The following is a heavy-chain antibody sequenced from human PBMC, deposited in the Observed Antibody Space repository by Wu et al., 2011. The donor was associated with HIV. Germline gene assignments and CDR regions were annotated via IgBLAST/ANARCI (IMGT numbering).Heavy chain of an antibody. Sequence: QVQLVQSGPEVAKPGSSVRVSCKASGGTFDTFAISWVRQAPGRGLEWMGAIVPVFGSTNYAQNFQGRLSITTEPSASPHYYLELRGLTPEDTAIYYCAREVGRGVNDVSGMDVWGPGGPRSPSPQ. V-gene: IGHV1-69*05. CDR1: GGTFDTFA. CDR3: AREVGRGVNDVSGMDV. CDR2: IVPVFGST. D-gene: IGHD3-16*01. J-gene: IGHJ6*01.